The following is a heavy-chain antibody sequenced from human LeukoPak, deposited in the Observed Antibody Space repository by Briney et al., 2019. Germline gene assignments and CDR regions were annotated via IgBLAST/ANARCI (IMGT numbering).Heavy chain of an antibody. CDR2: KCNAGTYK. J-gene: IGHJ4*02. Sequence: RGSLRLSCVVSEFTFSRYSMNWVRQAPGKGLEWVSCKCNAGTYKDYADSVRDRFTISRHNPRNSLYLQMDLRRVEHTPRYYVETYDGAGRGYGGEGTLVAVSS. CDR3: ETYDGAGRGY. V-gene: IGHV3-21*01. D-gene: IGHD4/OR15-4a*01. CDR1: EFTFSRYS.